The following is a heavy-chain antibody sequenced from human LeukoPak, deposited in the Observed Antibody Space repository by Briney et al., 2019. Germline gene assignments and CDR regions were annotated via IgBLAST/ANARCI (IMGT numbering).Heavy chain of an antibody. D-gene: IGHD2-2*01. J-gene: IGHJ4*02. Sequence: GESLKISCKGSGYSFTNYWIGWVRQMPGKGLEWMGIIYPGDSDTRYSPSFQGQVTISADKSISTAYLQWSSLKASDTAMYYCARRSYCSSTSCYADYWGQGTLVTVSS. CDR1: GYSFTNYW. V-gene: IGHV5-51*01. CDR2: IYPGDSDT. CDR3: ARRSYCSSTSCYADY.